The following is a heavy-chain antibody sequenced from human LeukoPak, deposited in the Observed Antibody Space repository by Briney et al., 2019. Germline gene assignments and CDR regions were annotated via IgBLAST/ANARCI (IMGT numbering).Heavy chain of an antibody. CDR3: AKDRTYYDILTGPTFDP. J-gene: IGHJ5*02. CDR2: IKQDGSEK. D-gene: IGHD3-9*01. V-gene: IGHV3-7*01. CDR1: GFTFSSYW. Sequence: GGSLRLSCAASGFTFSSYWMSWVRQAPGKGLEWVANIKQDGSEKYYVDSVKGRFTISRDNSKNSLYLQMNSLRAEDTAVYYCAKDRTYYDILTGPTFDPWGQGTLVTVSS.